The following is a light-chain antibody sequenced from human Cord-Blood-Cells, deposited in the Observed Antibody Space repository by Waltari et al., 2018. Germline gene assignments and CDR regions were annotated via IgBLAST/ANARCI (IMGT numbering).Light chain of an antibody. V-gene: IGKV3-15*01. Sequence: EIVMTQSPATLSVSPGERATLSCRASQSVSSNLAWYQQKPGQAPRLLIYGASTRATGIPARFSGRGSGTEFTLTISSLQSEDFAVYYCQQYNNWRLTFGGGTKVEIK. CDR3: QQYNNWRLT. CDR1: QSVSSN. J-gene: IGKJ4*01. CDR2: GAS.